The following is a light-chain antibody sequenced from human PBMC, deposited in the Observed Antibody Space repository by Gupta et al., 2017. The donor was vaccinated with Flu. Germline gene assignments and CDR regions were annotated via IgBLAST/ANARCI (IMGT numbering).Light chain of an antibody. Sequence: TQITPSPPSLSASVGDRVTITCRTGQTVKNYLKWYQQKPGKAPELLIYVASTLQSGVPPRISGSGSGTDFTLTINSLQPEDSATYYCQQSFSTPHNFGQGTKLEIK. J-gene: IGKJ2*01. V-gene: IGKV1-39*01. CDR3: QQSFSTPHN. CDR1: QTVKNY. CDR2: VAS.